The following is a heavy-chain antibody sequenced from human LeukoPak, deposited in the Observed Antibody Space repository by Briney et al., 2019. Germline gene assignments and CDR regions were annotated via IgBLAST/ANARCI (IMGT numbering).Heavy chain of an antibody. Sequence: PSETLSLTCTVSGGSISGYYWSWIRQSPGKGLEWIGYIYYSGSTNYNPSLKSRVIISVDLSKNKFFLEVSSVTAADTAVYYCARAIPLRFYNWFDPWGQGTLVTVSS. CDR3: ARAIPLRFYNWFDP. CDR1: GGSISGYY. CDR2: IYYSGST. V-gene: IGHV4-59*01. D-gene: IGHD3-3*01. J-gene: IGHJ5*02.